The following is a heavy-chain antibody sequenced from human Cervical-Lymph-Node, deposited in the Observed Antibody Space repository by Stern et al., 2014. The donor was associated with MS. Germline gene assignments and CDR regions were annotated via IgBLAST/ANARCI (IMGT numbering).Heavy chain of an antibody. V-gene: IGHV1-69*01. CDR2: IIPILGPA. J-gene: IGHJ4*02. CDR1: GGTFSSCV. D-gene: IGHD4-23*01. Sequence: VQLVESGAEVKKPGSSVKVSCKASGGTFSSCVISWVRQAPGQGLEWVRGIIPILGPANYAQKFQGRVTITADESTSTAYMELSSLRSEDTAVYYCARGSTVITDYFDYWGKGTLVTVSS. CDR3: ARGSTVITDYFDY.